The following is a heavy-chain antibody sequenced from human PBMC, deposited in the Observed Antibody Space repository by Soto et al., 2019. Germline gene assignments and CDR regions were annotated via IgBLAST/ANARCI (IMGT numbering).Heavy chain of an antibody. CDR3: ARLYMGFLGGFPGYWFAP. V-gene: IGHV1-69*13. CDR2: IIPIFGTA. CDR1: GGTFSSYA. Sequence: SVKVSCKASGGTFSSYAISWVRQAPGQGLEWLGGIIPIFGTANYAQKFQGRVTITADESTSTAYMELSSLRSEDTAVYYCARLYMGFLGGFPGYWFAPGGRGPRVTVSS. D-gene: IGHD3-16*01. J-gene: IGHJ5*02.